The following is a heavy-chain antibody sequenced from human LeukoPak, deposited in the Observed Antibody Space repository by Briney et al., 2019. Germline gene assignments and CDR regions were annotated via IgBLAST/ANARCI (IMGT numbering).Heavy chain of an antibody. CDR3: ARDYDSSGYYRENWFDP. CDR2: ISAYNGNT. D-gene: IGHD3-22*01. V-gene: IGHV1-18*01. Sequence: ASVKVSCKAPGYTFTSYGISWVRQAPGQGLERMGWISAYNGNTNYAQKLQGRVTMTTDTSTSTAYMELRSLGSDDTAVYYCARDYDSSGYYRENWFDPWGQGTLVTVSS. J-gene: IGHJ5*02. CDR1: GYTFTSYG.